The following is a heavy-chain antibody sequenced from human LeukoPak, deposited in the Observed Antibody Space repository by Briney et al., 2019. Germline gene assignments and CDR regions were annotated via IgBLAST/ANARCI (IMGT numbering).Heavy chain of an antibody. D-gene: IGHD5-12*01. Sequence: GGSLRLSCAASGFTFSSYGMHWVRQAPGKGLEWVAVIWYDGSNKYYADSVKGRFTISRDNSKNTLYLQMNSLRAEDTAVYYCAREVNSGYDPYYFDYWGQGTLVTVSS. J-gene: IGHJ4*02. CDR1: GFTFSSYG. V-gene: IGHV3-33*01. CDR3: AREVNSGYDPYYFDY. CDR2: IWYDGSNK.